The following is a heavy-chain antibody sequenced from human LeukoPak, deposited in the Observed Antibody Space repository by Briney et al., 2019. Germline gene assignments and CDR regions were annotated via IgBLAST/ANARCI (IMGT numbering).Heavy chain of an antibody. D-gene: IGHD2-2*01. CDR1: GGSFSGYY. J-gene: IGHJ6*02. V-gene: IGHV4-34*01. Sequence: SETLSLTCAVYGGSFSGYYWSWIRQPPGKGLEWTGEINHSGSTNYNPSLKSRVTISVDTSKNQFSLKLSSVTAADTAVYYCARGYTSWPNYYYGMDVWGQGTTVTVSS. CDR2: INHSGST. CDR3: ARGYTSWPNYYYGMDV.